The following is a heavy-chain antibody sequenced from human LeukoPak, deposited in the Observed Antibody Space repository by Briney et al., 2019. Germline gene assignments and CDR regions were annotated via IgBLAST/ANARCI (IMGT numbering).Heavy chain of an antibody. D-gene: IGHD4-11*01. Sequence: GGSLRLSCAASGFTFSSYAMHWVRQAPGKGLEWVAVISYDGSNKYYADSVKGRFTISRDNSKNTLYLQMNSLRAEDTAVYYCAREYSNLDYWGQGTLVTVSS. V-gene: IGHV3-30-3*01. CDR3: AREYSNLDY. CDR1: GFTFSSYA. CDR2: ISYDGSNK. J-gene: IGHJ4*02.